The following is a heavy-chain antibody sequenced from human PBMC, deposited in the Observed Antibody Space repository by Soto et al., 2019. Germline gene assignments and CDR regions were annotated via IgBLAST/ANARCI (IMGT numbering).Heavy chain of an antibody. CDR3: AKDGAPRYCGRSSCHPAGAY. V-gene: IGHV3-30*18. CDR1: GFTFSNYG. J-gene: IGHJ4*02. D-gene: IGHD2-15*01. Sequence: QVQLVESGGGVVQPGRSLRLSCAGSGFTFSNYGLHWVRQAPGKGLEWVAVISYDGSHKYYADSVKGRFTISRDNSNNXLYXXXXXXXXXXXAVYYCAKDGAPRYCGRSSCHPAGAYWGQGTLVTVSS. CDR2: ISYDGSHK.